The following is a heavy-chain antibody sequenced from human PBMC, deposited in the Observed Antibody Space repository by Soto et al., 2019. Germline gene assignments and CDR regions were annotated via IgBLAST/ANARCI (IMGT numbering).Heavy chain of an antibody. CDR1: GFTIGNYA. CDR2: ISGNGGST. D-gene: IGHD2-2*02. J-gene: IGHJ4*02. V-gene: IGHV3-23*01. Sequence: GRSLRLSCAASGFTIGNYAMSCVSQATGKGLEWVSTISGNGGSTYYADSVKGRFTISRDNSKNMLFLQINSLRDDDSAVYYCAKRPASIITFDYWGQGTPVTVSS. CDR3: AKRPASIITFDY.